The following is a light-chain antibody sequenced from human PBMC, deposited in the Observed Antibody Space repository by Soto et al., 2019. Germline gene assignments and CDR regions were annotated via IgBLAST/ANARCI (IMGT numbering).Light chain of an antibody. CDR1: QSLSSSS. Sequence: EIVCTHSRATLSLTPGERATLSCRASQSLSSSSLAWYQQKPGQAPRLLISGASSRAADIPDRFSGSGSGTDFTLTIISLEPEDFAVYHCQLDDSSRRTFAQGAKVDNK. J-gene: IGKJ1*01. CDR3: QLDDSSRRT. CDR2: GAS. V-gene: IGKV3-20*01.